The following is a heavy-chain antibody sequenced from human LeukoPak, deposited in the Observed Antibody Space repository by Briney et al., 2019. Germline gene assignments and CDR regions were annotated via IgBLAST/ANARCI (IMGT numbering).Heavy chain of an antibody. Sequence: GGSLRLSCAASGFTFSTYSMNWVRQAPGKGLEWVSSISSGSSYIYYADSVKGRFTISRDNAKNSLYLQMNSLRAEDTAVYYCARWPRVWYYDSSGYDWYFDLWGRGTLVTVSS. CDR2: ISSGSSYI. CDR3: ARWPRVWYYDSSGYDWYFDL. CDR1: GFTFSTYS. J-gene: IGHJ2*01. V-gene: IGHV3-21*01. D-gene: IGHD3-22*01.